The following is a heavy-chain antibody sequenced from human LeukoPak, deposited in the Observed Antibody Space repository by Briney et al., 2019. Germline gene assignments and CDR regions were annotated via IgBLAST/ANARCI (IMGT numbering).Heavy chain of an antibody. D-gene: IGHD2-21*02. Sequence: ASVKVSCKASGFTFTSYYIHWVRQAPGQGLEWMGYINPHSGGTNSPQKFQGRVTMTTDTSISAAYMELSSLISDDTAMYYCVRAANELLSKNFDYWGQGTLVTVSS. CDR1: GFTFTSYY. CDR3: VRAANELLSKNFDY. CDR2: INPHSGGT. V-gene: IGHV1-2*02. J-gene: IGHJ4*02.